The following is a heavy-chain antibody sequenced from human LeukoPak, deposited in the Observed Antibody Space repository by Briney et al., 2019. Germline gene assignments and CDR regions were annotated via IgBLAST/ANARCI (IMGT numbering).Heavy chain of an antibody. CDR2: IYYTGST. V-gene: IGHV4-59*01. Sequence: SSETLSLTCTVSGGSISSYYWSWIRQPPGKGLEWIGYIYYTGSTSYNPSLKSRVTMSLDASKNQFSLELNSVTPADTAVYYCARGGNYWPQWWFDPWGRGTLVSVSS. D-gene: IGHD1-26*01. CDR1: GGSISSYY. CDR3: ARGGNYWPQWWFDP. J-gene: IGHJ5*02.